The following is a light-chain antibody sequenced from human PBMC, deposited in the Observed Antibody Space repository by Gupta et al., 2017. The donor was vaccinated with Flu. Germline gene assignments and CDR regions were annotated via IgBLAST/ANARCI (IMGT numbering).Light chain of an antibody. CDR1: QHVSKW. CDR2: SAS. CDR3: QQTQSFPRT. V-gene: IGKV1-12*01. Sequence: DIQMTQSPSSLCASVVDRVTLTCRASQHVSKWVAWYQQRPGKAPKILVFSASTWQSGVPSRFSGSGSGTDFTLTISSLQPEDFATYFCQQTQSFPRTFGQGTRLEIK. J-gene: IGKJ1*01.